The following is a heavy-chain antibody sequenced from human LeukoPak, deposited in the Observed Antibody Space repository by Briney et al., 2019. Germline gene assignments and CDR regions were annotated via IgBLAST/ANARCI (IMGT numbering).Heavy chain of an antibody. V-gene: IGHV4-34*01. CDR1: GGSISSYY. J-gene: IGHJ4*02. CDR3: ARGNGLDY. Sequence: SETLSLTCTVSGGSISSYYWSWIRQPPGKGLEWIGEINHSGSTNYNPSLKSRVTISVDTSKNQFSLKLSSVTAADTAVYYCARGNGLDYWGQGTLVTVSS. CDR2: INHSGST.